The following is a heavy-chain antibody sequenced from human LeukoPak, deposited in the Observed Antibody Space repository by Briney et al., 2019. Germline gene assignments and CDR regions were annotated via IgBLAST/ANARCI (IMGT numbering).Heavy chain of an antibody. Sequence: ASVKVSCKASGYTFTGYYMHWVRQAPGQGLEWMGWINPNSGGTNYAQKFQGRVTMTRDTSISTAYMELSRLRSEDTAVYYCALAAAGTFEGNYWGQGTLVTVSS. CDR2: INPNSGGT. CDR1: GYTFTGYY. CDR3: ALAAAGTFEGNY. J-gene: IGHJ4*02. D-gene: IGHD6-13*01. V-gene: IGHV1-2*02.